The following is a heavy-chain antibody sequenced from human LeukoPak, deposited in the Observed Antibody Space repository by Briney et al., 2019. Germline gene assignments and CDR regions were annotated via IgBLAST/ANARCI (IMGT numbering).Heavy chain of an antibody. J-gene: IGHJ6*03. CDR3: ASTPVVRESYSSSWYNYYYMDV. Sequence: PSETLSLTCTVSGYSISSGYYWGWIRQPPGKGLEWIGSIYHSGSTYYNPSLKSRVTISVDTSKNQFSLKLSSVTAADTAVYYCASTPVVRESYSSSWYNYYYMDVWGKGTTVTVSS. D-gene: IGHD6-13*01. V-gene: IGHV4-38-2*02. CDR1: GYSISSGYY. CDR2: IYHSGST.